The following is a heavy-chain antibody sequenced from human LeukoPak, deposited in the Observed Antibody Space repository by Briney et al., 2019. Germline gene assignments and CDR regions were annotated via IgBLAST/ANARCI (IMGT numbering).Heavy chain of an antibody. V-gene: IGHV3-7*01. J-gene: IGHJ4*02. D-gene: IGHD3-3*01. CDR3: ARDYDFWSGYCLDY. CDR1: GFTFSSYW. Sequence: GGSLRLSCAASGFTFSSYWMSWVRQAPGKGLEWVANIKQDGSEKYYVDSVKGRFTISRDNAKNSLYLQMNSLRAEDTAVYYCARDYDFWSGYCLDYWGQGTLVTVSS. CDR2: IKQDGSEK.